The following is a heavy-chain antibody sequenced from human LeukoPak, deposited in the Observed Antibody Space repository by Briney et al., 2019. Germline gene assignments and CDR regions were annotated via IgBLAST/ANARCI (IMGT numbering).Heavy chain of an antibody. Sequence: SETLSLTCTVSGGSISSSTYYWGWIRQPPGKGLEWIGSISYGGGTYYKPSLKSRVSISVDTSKNQFSLKLSSVTAADTAVYYCARETSLAGFASGLGFNYWGQGILVTVSS. CDR2: ISYGGGT. D-gene: IGHD6-19*01. J-gene: IGHJ4*02. V-gene: IGHV4-39*07. CDR1: GGSISSSTYY. CDR3: ARETSLAGFASGLGFNY.